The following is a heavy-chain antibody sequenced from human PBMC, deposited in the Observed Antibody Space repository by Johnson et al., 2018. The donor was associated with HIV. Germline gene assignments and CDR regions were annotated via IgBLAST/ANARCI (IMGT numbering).Heavy chain of an antibody. D-gene: IGHD4-23*01. CDR2: IYSGGST. Sequence: VQLVESGGGLIQPGGSLRLSCAASGFTVSSNYMSWVRQAPGKGLEWVSVIYSGGSTYYADSVKGRVTISRDNSKNTLYLQMNSLRAEDTAVYYCAKVGATVITPRGEAFDIWGQGTMVTVSS. CDR3: AKVGATVITPRGEAFDI. V-gene: IGHV3-66*03. CDR1: GFTVSSNY. J-gene: IGHJ3*02.